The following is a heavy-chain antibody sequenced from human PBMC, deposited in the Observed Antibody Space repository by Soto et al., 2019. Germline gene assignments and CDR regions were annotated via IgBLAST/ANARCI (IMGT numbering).Heavy chain of an antibody. J-gene: IGHJ3*02. D-gene: IGHD6-19*01. V-gene: IGHV3-23*01. CDR3: AKDSYPYSSGPYDAFDI. Sequence: SLRLSCAASGFTFSSYAMSWVRQAPGKGLEWVSAISGSGGSTYYADSVKGRFTISRDNSKNTLYLQMNSLRAEDTAVYYCAKDSYPYSSGPYDAFDIWGQGTMVTVSS. CDR2: ISGSGGST. CDR1: GFTFSSYA.